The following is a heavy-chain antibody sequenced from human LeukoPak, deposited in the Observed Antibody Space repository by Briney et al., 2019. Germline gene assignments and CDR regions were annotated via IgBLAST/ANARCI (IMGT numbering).Heavy chain of an antibody. J-gene: IGHJ4*02. CDR3: ARKNPFDC. Sequence: ASVKVSCEASGYPFTDYYIHWVRQAPGQGLEWMGWINPNSGGTNYAQRFQGRVTMTSDTSISTTYMDLSSLRSDDTAVYYCARKNPFDCWGQGTLVTVSS. CDR1: GYPFTDYY. V-gene: IGHV1-2*02. CDR2: INPNSGGT.